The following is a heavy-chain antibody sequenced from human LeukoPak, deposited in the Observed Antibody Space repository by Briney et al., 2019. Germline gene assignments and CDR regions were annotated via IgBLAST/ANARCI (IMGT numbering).Heavy chain of an antibody. CDR3: ARESPGYYYYYMDV. Sequence: ASVKVSRKASGYTFTSYDINWVRQATGQGLEWMGWMNPNSGNTGHAQKFQGRVTITRNTSISTAYIELSSLRSEDTAVYYCARESPGYYYYYMDVWGKGTTVTVSS. CDR1: GYTFTSYD. CDR2: MNPNSGNT. J-gene: IGHJ6*03. V-gene: IGHV1-8*03.